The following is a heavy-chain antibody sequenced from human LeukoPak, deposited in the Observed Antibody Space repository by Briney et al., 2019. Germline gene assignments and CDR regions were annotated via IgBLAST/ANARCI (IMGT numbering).Heavy chain of an antibody. CDR3: AKDERGEYYDILTGYYPQTFDY. CDR1: GFTVGSYA. V-gene: IGHV3-23*01. D-gene: IGHD3-9*01. Sequence: GGSLRLSCAASGFTVGSYAMSWVRQAPRKGLEWVSAISTSGGSTYYADSVRGRFTISRDISKNTLYLQMSSLRVEDTAVYYCAKDERGEYYDILTGYYPQTFDYWGQGTLVTVSS. CDR2: ISTSGGST. J-gene: IGHJ4*02.